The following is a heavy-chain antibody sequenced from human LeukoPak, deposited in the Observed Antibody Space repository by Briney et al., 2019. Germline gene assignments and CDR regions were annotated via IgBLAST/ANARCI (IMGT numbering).Heavy chain of an antibody. CDR1: GFTFSSYS. V-gene: IGHV3-21*01. J-gene: IGHJ1*01. D-gene: IGHD2-2*01. CDR2: ISSSSSYI. Sequence: GGSLRLSCAASGFTFSSYSMNWVRQAPGKGLEWVSSISSSSSYIYYADSVKGRFTISRDTSRNTLFLQMNSLRTEDTAVYYCAKDWGQVTASISGHWGQGTLVTVSS. CDR3: AKDWGQVTASISGH.